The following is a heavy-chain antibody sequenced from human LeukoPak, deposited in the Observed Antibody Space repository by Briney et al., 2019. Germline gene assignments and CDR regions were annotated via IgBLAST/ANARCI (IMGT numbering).Heavy chain of an antibody. CDR2: INHSGST. V-gene: IGHV4-34*01. D-gene: IGHD3-9*01. Sequence: SETLSLTCAVYGGSFSGYYWSWIRQPPGKGLEWIGEINHSGSTNYNPSLKSRVTISVDTSKNQFSLKLSSVTAADTAVYYCARECDILTGYWKKYNWFDPWGQGTLVTVSS. J-gene: IGHJ5*02. CDR3: ARECDILTGYWKKYNWFDP. CDR1: GGSFSGYY.